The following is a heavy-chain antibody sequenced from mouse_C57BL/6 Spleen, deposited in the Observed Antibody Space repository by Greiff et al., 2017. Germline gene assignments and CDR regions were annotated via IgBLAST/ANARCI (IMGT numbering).Heavy chain of an antibody. CDR3: ARDGTWAYFDY. CDR2: ISYSGST. CDR1: GYPFPSGYD. V-gene: IGHV3-1*01. J-gene: IGHJ2*01. D-gene: IGHD4-1*01. Sequence: ESGPGMVKPSQSLSLTCTVTGYPFPSGYDWHWIRHFPGNKLEWMGYISYSGSTNYNPSLKSRISITHDTSKNHFFLKLNSVTTEDTATYYCARDGTWAYFDYWGQGTTLTVSS.